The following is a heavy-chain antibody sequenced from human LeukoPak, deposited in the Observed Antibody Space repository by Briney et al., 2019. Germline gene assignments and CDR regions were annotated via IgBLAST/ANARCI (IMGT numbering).Heavy chain of an antibody. CDR2: ISWDGGST. CDR3: AKSGRFDYYYYMDV. CDR1: GFTFDDYA. J-gene: IGHJ6*03. Sequence: GGSLRLSCAASGFTFDDYAMHWVRQAPGKGLEWVSLISWDGGSTYYADSVKGRFTISRDNSKNSLYLQMNSLRAEGTALYYFAKSGRFDYYYYMDVWGKGTTVTVSS. V-gene: IGHV3-43D*04. D-gene: IGHD3-10*01.